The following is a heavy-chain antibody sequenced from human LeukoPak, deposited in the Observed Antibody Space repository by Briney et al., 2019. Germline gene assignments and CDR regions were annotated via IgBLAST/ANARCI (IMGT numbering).Heavy chain of an antibody. D-gene: IGHD3-3*01. J-gene: IGHJ4*02. CDR2: ISGSGGST. CDR3: ARADYDFWSGSPCGLDY. V-gene: IGHV3-23*01. CDR1: GFTFSSYA. Sequence: GGSLRLSCAASGFTFSSYAMSWVRQAPGKGLEWVSAISGSGGSTYYADSVKGRFTISRDNSKNTLYLQMNSLRAEDTAVYYCARADYDFWSGSPCGLDYWGQGTLVTVSS.